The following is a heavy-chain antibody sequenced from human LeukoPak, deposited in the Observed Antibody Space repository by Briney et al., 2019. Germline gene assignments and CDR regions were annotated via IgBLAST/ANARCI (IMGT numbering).Heavy chain of an antibody. J-gene: IGHJ4*02. D-gene: IGHD2-21*02. V-gene: IGHV4-4*02. CDR3: ASSGCGGDCYSGY. Sequence: GSLRLSCAVSGFTVSNNYMSWVRQAPGKGLEWIGEIYHSGSTNYNPSLKSRVTISVDKSKNQFSLKLSSVTAADTAVYYCASSGCGGDCYSGYWGQGTLVTVSS. CDR1: GFTVSNNY. CDR2: IYHSGST.